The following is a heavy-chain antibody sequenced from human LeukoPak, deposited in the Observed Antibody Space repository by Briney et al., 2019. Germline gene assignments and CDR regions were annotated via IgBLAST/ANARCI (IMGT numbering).Heavy chain of an antibody. V-gene: IGHV3-30*02. CDR2: IRYDGNNK. CDR1: GFTFSSYG. CDR3: AKDHANTPVVTN. Sequence: GGSLRLSCAASGFTFSSYGMHWVRQAPGKGLEWVAFIRYDGNNKYYADSVTGRFTVSRDNSKNTVDLQMNNLRVDDTAIYYCAKDHANTPVVTNWGQGILVSVSS. D-gene: IGHD2-21*02. J-gene: IGHJ4*02.